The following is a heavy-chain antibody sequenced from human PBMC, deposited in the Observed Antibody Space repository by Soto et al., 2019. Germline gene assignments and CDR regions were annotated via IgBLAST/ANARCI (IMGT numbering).Heavy chain of an antibody. J-gene: IGHJ6*03. Sequence: LRLSCAASGFTFSSYGVHWVRQAPGKGLEWVAVISYDGSNKYYADSVKGRFTISRDNPKNTLYLQMNSLRAEDTAVYYCAKDRNYDFWSGYYSSDYYYYMDVWGKGTTVTVSS. D-gene: IGHD3-3*01. CDR1: GFTFSSYG. V-gene: IGHV3-30*18. CDR3: AKDRNYDFWSGYYSSDYYYYMDV. CDR2: ISYDGSNK.